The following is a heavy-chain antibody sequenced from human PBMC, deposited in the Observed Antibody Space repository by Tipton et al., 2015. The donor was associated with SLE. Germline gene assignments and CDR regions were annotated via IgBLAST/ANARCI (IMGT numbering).Heavy chain of an antibody. CDR3: AREGAGGSY. CDR1: GGSFSGYY. D-gene: IGHD1-26*01. V-gene: IGHV4-34*01. Sequence: TLSLTCAVYGGSFSGYYWSWIRQPLGKGLEWIGEINHSGSTKNNPSLKSRVTISVDTSKNQFSLKLSSVTAADTAVYYCAREGAGGSYWGQGTLVTVSS. CDR2: INHSGST. J-gene: IGHJ4*02.